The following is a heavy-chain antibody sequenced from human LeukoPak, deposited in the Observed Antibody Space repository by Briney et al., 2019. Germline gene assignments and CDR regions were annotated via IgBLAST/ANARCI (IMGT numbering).Heavy chain of an antibody. CDR2: INPNSGGT. CDR3: ARGTYYDSSAYSGVRLFDY. J-gene: IGHJ4*02. V-gene: IGHV1-2*02. D-gene: IGHD3-22*01. Sequence: ASVKVSCKASEYTFTGYYMHWVRQAPGQGLEWMGWINPNSGGTNYAQNFQDRVTMTSDTSINTAYMELSRLGSDDTALYYCARGTYYDSSAYSGVRLFDYWGQGTLVTVSS. CDR1: EYTFTGYY.